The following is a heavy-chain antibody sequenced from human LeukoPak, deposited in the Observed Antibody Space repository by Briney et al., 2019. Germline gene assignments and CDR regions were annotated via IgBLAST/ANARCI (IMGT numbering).Heavy chain of an antibody. CDR3: ARSLVGAILGWFDP. CDR1: GGSFSGYY. CDR2: INHSGST. J-gene: IGHJ5*02. V-gene: IGHV4-34*01. D-gene: IGHD1-26*01. Sequence: SETLSLTCAVYGGSFSGYYWSWIRQPPGKGLEWIGEINHSGSTNYNPSLKSRVTISVDTSKNPFSLKLSSVTAADTAVYYCARSLVGAILGWFDPWGQGTLVTVSS.